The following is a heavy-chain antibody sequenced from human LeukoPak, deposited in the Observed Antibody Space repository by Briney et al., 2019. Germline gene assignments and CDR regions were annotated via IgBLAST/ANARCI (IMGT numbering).Heavy chain of an antibody. V-gene: IGHV3-15*01. CDR3: ASVRPGYSYGYGLGQFDP. D-gene: IGHD5-18*01. CDR2: IKTEIDGGTT. CDR1: GFTFTNAW. Sequence: GGSLRLSCEASGFTFTNAWMSWVRQAPGKGLEWVGRIKTEIDGGTTDYAAPVNGRFIISRDDSRNRLHLQMNSLRAEDTAVYYCASVRPGYSYGYGLGQFDPWGQGTLVTVSS. J-gene: IGHJ5*02.